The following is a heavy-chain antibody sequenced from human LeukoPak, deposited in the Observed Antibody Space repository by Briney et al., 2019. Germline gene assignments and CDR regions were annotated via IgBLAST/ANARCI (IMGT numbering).Heavy chain of an antibody. V-gene: IGHV4-59*01. CDR2: IYYSGST. CDR1: GGSISSYY. Sequence: SETLSLTCTVSGGSISSYYWSWIRQPPGKGLERIGYIYYSGSTNYNPSLKSRVTISVDTSKNQFSLKLSSVTAADTAVYYCARGGYTSYYYYMDVWGEGTTVTVSS. CDR3: ARGGYTSYYYYMDV. J-gene: IGHJ6*03. D-gene: IGHD5-18*01.